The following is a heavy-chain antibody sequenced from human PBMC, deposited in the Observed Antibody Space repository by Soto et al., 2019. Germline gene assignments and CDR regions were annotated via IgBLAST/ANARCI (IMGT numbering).Heavy chain of an antibody. Sequence: HPGGSLRLSCAASGFTFSSYGMHWVRQAPGKGLEWVAVIWYDGSNKYYADSVKGRFTISRDNSKNTLYLQMNSLRAEDTAVYYCARDMGMRKHDGAFDIWGQGTMVTVSS. CDR2: IWYDGSNK. V-gene: IGHV3-33*01. D-gene: IGHD3-10*01. J-gene: IGHJ3*02. CDR1: GFTFSSYG. CDR3: ARDMGMRKHDGAFDI.